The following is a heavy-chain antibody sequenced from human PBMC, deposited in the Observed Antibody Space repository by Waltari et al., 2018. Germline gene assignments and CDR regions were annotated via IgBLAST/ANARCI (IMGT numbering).Heavy chain of an antibody. D-gene: IGHD3-16*02. Sequence: QVQLVQSGAEVKKPGSSVKVSCKASGGTCSSYTISWVRQAPGQGLEWMGSVSPILGIANSVQKFQGRVTITANKSTSTAYMELSSLRSEDKAVYYWVIVSSEGVDAFDIWGQGTMVTVSS. CDR3: VIVSSEGVDAFDI. J-gene: IGHJ3*02. CDR1: GGTCSSYT. CDR2: VSPILGIA. V-gene: IGHV1-69*02.